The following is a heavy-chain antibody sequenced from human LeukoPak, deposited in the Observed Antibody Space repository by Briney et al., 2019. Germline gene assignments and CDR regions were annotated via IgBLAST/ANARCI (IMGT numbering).Heavy chain of an antibody. J-gene: IGHJ6*03. Sequence: ASVKVSCKASGYTFTSYDINWVRQATGQGLEWMGWMNPNSGNTGYAQKFQGRVTITRNTSISTAYMELSSLRSEDTAVYYCARVEVTAGYYPHYYYYYMDVWGKGTTVTVS. CDR2: MNPNSGNT. CDR1: GYTFTSYD. D-gene: IGHD3-22*01. CDR3: ARVEVTAGYYPHYYYYYMDV. V-gene: IGHV1-8*03.